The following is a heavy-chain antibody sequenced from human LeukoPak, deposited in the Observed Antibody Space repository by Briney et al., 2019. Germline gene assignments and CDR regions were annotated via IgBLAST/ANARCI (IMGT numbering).Heavy chain of an antibody. CDR2: IYRSGST. CDR3: ARVSVTTGCFDY. J-gene: IGHJ4*02. D-gene: IGHD4-11*01. V-gene: IGHV4-59*01. CDR1: GGSISNYY. Sequence: PSETLSLTCTVSGGSISNYYWNWIRQPPGKGLEWIGYIYRSGSTTYNPSLKSRVTISVDTSKSQFSLSLRSVTAADTAVYYCARVSVTTGCFDYWGQGTLVTVSS.